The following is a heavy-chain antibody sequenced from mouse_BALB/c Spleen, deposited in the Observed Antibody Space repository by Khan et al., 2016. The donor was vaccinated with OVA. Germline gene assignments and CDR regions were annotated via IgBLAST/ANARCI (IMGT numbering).Heavy chain of an antibody. CDR1: GFNIKDTY. CDR3: ARDGNYVGWFAY. D-gene: IGHD2-1*01. Sequence: EVQLQESGAELVKPGASVKLSCTASGFNIKDTYMHWVKQRPEQGLEWIGRIDPANGNTKYDPKFQGKATITADTSSNTAYLQLSSLTSEDTAVDYWARDGNYVGWFAYWGQGTLVTVSA. V-gene: IGHV14-3*02. CDR2: IDPANGNT. J-gene: IGHJ3*01.